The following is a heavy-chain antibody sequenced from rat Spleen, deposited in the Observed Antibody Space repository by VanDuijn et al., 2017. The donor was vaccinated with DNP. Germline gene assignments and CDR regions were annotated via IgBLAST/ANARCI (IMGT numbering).Heavy chain of an antibody. J-gene: IGHJ2*01. CDR3: TTVFIGTTLAY. D-gene: IGHD1-5*01. V-gene: IGHV5-46*01. CDR1: GFTFSSFP. CDR2: ISPSDDNT. Sequence: EVQLVESGGGLVQPGRSLKLSCAASGFTFSSFPMAWVRQAPTKGLEWVATISPSDDNTYYRDSVKGRFTISRDVPKSTLYLQMDSLRSEDTATYYCTTVFIGTTLAYWGQGVMVTVSS.